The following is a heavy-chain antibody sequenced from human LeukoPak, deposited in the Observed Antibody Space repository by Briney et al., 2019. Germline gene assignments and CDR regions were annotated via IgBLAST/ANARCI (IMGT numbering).Heavy chain of an antibody. Sequence: SETLSLTCTVSGASISSYYWSWIRQPPGKGLEWIASRHYRGTTNYNPSLESRVTISVDTSRKQFSLKLSSVTAADTAVYYCARSRADAYCGGDCYISWFDPWGQGTLVTVSS. V-gene: IGHV4-59*01. J-gene: IGHJ5*02. CDR1: GASISSYY. D-gene: IGHD2-21*02. CDR3: ARSRADAYCGGDCYISWFDP. CDR2: RHYRGTT.